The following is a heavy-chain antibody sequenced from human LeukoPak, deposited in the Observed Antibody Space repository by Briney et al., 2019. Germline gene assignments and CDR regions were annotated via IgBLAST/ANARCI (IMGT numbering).Heavy chain of an antibody. CDR2: SNPGDSDT. V-gene: IGHV5-51*01. CDR1: GYSFTSYL. CDR3: ARRSVGWDYYMDV. D-gene: IGHD5/OR15-5a*01. J-gene: IGHJ6*03. Sequence: GESLKISCKGSGYSFTSYLLVWVRQLLGKGLEWLEISNPGDSDTRYSPSFQGHVTISADKSISTAYLQWSSLKASDTAMYYCARRSVGWDYYMDVWGKGTTVTVSS.